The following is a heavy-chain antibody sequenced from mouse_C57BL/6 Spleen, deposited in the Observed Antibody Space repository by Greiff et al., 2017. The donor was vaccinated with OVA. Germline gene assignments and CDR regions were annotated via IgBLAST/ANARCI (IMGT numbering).Heavy chain of an antibody. J-gene: IGHJ4*01. CDR1: GFTFSSYA. CDR2: ISDGGSYT. Sequence: DVMLVESGGGLVKPGGSLKLSCAASGFTFSSYAMSWVRQTPEKRLEWVATISDGGSYTYYPDNVKGRFTISRDNAKNNLYLQMSHLKSEDTAMYYCAREKTGGMDYWGQGTSVTVSS. V-gene: IGHV5-4*01. CDR3: AREKTGGMDY.